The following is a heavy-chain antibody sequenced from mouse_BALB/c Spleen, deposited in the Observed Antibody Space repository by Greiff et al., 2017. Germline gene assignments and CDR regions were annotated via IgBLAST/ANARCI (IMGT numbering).Heavy chain of an antibody. CDR3: TREYDGSNLWYFEV. J-gene: IGHJ1*01. CDR1: GYTFTSYW. Sequence: QVQLQQPGAELVRPGASVKLSCKASGYTFTSYWINWVKQRPGQGLEWIGNIYPSDSYTNYNQKFKDKATLTVDKSSSTAYMQLSSPTSEDSAVYYCTREYDGSNLWYFEVWGAGTTVTVSS. CDR2: IYPSDSYT. V-gene: IGHV1-69*02. D-gene: IGHD1-1*01.